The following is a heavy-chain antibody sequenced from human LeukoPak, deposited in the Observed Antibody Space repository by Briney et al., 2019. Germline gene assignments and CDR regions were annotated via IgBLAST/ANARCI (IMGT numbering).Heavy chain of an antibody. CDR2: NYYSGST. J-gene: IGHJ4*02. CDR1: GGSINNFY. V-gene: IGHV4-59*08. Sequence: EPSETLSLTCTIPGGSINNFYWSWIRQPPGKGLEWIGYNYYSGSTNYSPSLKSRVTISFDTSNNHFSLKLSSVTAADTAVYYCARRGGYTGYDRDWGQGTLVTVSS. D-gene: IGHD5-12*01. CDR3: ARRGGYTGYDRD.